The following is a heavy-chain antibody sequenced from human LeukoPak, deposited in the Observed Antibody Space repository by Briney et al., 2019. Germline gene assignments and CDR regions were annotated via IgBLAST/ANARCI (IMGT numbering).Heavy chain of an antibody. CDR1: GFTFSIYS. CDR2: ISGGSDST. J-gene: IGHJ4*02. CDR3: VGDYRYYFDY. Sequence: PGGSLRLSCAASGFTFSIYSMNWVRQAPGKGPEWVSYISGGSDSTYYADSVKGRFTISRDNGKNSLYLQMNSLRDEDTAVYYCVGDYRYYFDYWGQGTLVTVSS. V-gene: IGHV3-48*02. D-gene: IGHD1-14*01.